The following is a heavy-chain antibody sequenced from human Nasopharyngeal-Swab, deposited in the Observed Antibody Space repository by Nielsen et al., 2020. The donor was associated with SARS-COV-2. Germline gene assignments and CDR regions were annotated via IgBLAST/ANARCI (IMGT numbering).Heavy chain of an antibody. CDR2: IFSNDEK. V-gene: IGHV2-26*01. CDR1: GFSLSNARMG. Sequence: SDPTLVKPTETLTLTCTVSGFSLSNARMGVSWIRQPPGKALEWLAHIFSNDEKSYSTSLKSRLTISKDTSKSQVVLTMTNMDPVDTATYYCARILYYYYYMDVWGKGTTVTVSS. J-gene: IGHJ6*03. CDR3: ARILYYYYYMDV.